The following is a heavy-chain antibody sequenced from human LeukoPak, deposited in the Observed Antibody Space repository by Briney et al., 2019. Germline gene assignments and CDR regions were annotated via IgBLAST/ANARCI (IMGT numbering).Heavy chain of an antibody. D-gene: IGHD3-10*01. J-gene: IGHJ4*02. V-gene: IGHV4-34*01. CDR3: ARSVWSGDPFDY. Sequence: SETLSHTCAVYGGSFSGYYWSWIRQPPGKGLEWIGEINHRGSTDCNPSLKSRVTMSVDTSKNQFSLKLSSVTAADTAVYYCARSVWSGDPFDYWGRGTLVTVSS. CDR2: INHRGST. CDR1: GGSFSGYY.